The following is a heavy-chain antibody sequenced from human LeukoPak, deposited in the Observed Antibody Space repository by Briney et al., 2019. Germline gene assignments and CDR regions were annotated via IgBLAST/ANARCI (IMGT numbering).Heavy chain of an antibody. Sequence: PSGTLSLTCAVSGGSISSSNWWSWVRHPPGKGLEWIGEIYHSGSTNYNPSLKSRVTISVDKSKNQFSLKLSSVTAADTAVYYCARGRTVYYDSSGLNPFDYWGQGTLVTVSS. V-gene: IGHV4-4*02. CDR1: GGSISSSNW. D-gene: IGHD3-22*01. CDR3: ARGRTVYYDSSGLNPFDY. J-gene: IGHJ4*02. CDR2: IYHSGST.